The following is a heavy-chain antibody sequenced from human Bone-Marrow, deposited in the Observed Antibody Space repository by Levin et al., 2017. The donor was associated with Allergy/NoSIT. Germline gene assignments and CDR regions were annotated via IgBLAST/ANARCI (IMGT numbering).Heavy chain of an antibody. CDR1: GFTFSTYW. CDR2: INSDGSST. CDR3: ARLRYTNGFDS. J-gene: IGHJ4*02. Sequence: GESLKISCVASGFTFSTYWMNWVRQAPGKGLVWVSRINSDGSSTSYADSVRGRFTISRDNGKNTLYLQMNSLRAEDTAVYYCARLRYTNGFDSWDQGTLVTVSS. D-gene: IGHD5-18*01. V-gene: IGHV3-74*01.